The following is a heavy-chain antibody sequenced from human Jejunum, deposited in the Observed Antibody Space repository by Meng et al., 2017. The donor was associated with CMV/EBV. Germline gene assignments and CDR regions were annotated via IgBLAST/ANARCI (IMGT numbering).Heavy chain of an antibody. J-gene: IGHJ4*02. CDR3: ARGAGGFDQ. D-gene: IGHD3-10*01. Sequence: ASGFPSGNYWLHGVRQAPGKGLLWVSHINNDGSTTTYADSVKGRFTISRDNAKNTLYLQMNSLRVEDTAVYYCARGAGGFDQWGQGALVTVSS. V-gene: IGHV3-74*03. CDR1: GFPSGNYW. CDR2: INNDGSTT.